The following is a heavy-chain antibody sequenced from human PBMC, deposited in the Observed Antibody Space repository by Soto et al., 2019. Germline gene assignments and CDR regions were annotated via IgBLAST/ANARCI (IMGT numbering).Heavy chain of an antibody. CDR3: ARDGTLYDSRAYYFLY. J-gene: IGHJ4*02. V-gene: IGHV1-69*13. D-gene: IGHD3-22*01. CDR1: GGTFSSYT. CDR2: ITPMFGTP. Sequence: SVKVSCKASGGTFSSYTITWVRQAPGQGLEWMGGITPMFGTPNYAQKFRGRVTITADESTSTPYMELSSLRSEDTAMFFCARDGTLYDSRAYYFLYWGQGTLVTVSS.